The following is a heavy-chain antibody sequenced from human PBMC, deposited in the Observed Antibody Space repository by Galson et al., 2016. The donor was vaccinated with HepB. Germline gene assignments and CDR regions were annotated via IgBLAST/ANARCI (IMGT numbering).Heavy chain of an antibody. V-gene: IGHV1-18*01. CDR2: INGFDFNT. Sequence: SVKVSCKASGYSFSSYGISWVRQAPGQGLEWLGWINGFDFNTEYAQKLQGRLTMSIDTSTTTAHMELRSLRSDDTGVYYCARDRPLVDTPIKTAHWGQGTPVTVSS. D-gene: IGHD5-18*01. CDR1: GYSFSSYG. CDR3: ARDRPLVDTPIKTAH. J-gene: IGHJ4*02.